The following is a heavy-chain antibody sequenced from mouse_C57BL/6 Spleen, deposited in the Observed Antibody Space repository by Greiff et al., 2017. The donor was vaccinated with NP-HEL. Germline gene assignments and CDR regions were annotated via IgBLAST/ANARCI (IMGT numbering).Heavy chain of an antibody. Sequence: EVMLVESGGGLVQPKGSLKLSCAASGFSFNTYAMNWVRQAPGKGLEWVARIRSKSNNYATYYADSVKDRFTISRDDSESMLYLQMNNLKTEDTAMYYCVRQWAYYSSFDYWGQGTTLTVSS. CDR1: GFSFNTYA. D-gene: IGHD2-12*01. CDR3: VRQWAYYSSFDY. J-gene: IGHJ2*01. V-gene: IGHV10-1*01. CDR2: IRSKSNNYAT.